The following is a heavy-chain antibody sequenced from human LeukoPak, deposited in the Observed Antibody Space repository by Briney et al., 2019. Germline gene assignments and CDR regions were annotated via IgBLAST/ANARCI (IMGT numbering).Heavy chain of an antibody. V-gene: IGHV3-33*01. J-gene: IGHJ4*02. D-gene: IGHD2/OR15-2a*01. Sequence: GGSLRLSCAASGLTFSSYGMHWVRQAPGKRLEWVAFIWYDGSNAYYADSVKGRFTISRDNSKNILSLQMNSLRAEDTAMYYCARDLSSNGFDYWGQGTLVTVSS. CDR2: IWYDGSNA. CDR3: ARDLSSNGFDY. CDR1: GLTFSSYG.